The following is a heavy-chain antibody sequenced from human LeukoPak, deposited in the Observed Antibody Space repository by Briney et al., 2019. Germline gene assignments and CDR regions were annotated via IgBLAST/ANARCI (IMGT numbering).Heavy chain of an antibody. CDR2: INHSGST. D-gene: IGHD6-19*01. CDR1: GGSFSGYY. V-gene: IGHV4-34*01. CDR3: ATGGGYSSGCFDY. J-gene: IGHJ4*02. Sequence: SETLSLTCAVYGGSFSGYYWSWIRQPPGKGLEWIGGINHSGSTNYNPSLKSRVTISVDTSKNQFSLKLSSVTAADTAVYYCATGGGYSSGCFDYWGQGTLVTVSS.